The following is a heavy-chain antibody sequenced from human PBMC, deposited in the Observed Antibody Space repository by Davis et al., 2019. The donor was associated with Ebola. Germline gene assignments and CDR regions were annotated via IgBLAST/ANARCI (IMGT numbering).Heavy chain of an antibody. CDR3: AKGGSSWSFDY. J-gene: IGHJ4*02. V-gene: IGHV3-11*05. Sequence: GGSLRLSCAASGFTFSDYYMSWIRQAPGKGLEWVSYISSSSSYTNYADSVKGRFTISRDNSKNTLYLQMNSLRAEDTAVYYCAKGGSSWSFDYWGQGTLVTVSS. CDR1: GFTFSDYY. CDR2: ISSSSSYT. D-gene: IGHD6-13*01.